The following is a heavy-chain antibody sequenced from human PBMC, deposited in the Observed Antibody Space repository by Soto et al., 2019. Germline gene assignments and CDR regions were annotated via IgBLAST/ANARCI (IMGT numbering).Heavy chain of an antibody. J-gene: IGHJ5*02. CDR1: GGSISSSSYY. CDR2: IYYSGST. Sequence: SETLSLTCTVSGGSISSSSYYWGWIRQPPGKGLEWIGSIYYSGSTYYNPSLKSRVTISVDTSKNQFSLKLSSVTAADTAVYYCARHGEDIVVVVAATQNKWFDPSGQGTLVTVS. V-gene: IGHV4-39*01. D-gene: IGHD2-15*01. CDR3: ARHGEDIVVVVAATQNKWFDP.